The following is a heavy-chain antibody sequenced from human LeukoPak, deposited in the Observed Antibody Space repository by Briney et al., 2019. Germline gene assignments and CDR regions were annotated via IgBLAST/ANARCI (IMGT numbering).Heavy chain of an antibody. CDR1: GGTFSSYA. V-gene: IGHV1-69*06. D-gene: IGHD3-9*01. J-gene: IGHJ4*02. CDR3: ARDLGNSAILTGSFDY. CDR2: IIAIFGTA. Sequence: GSSVNVSCKASGGTFSSYAISWGRQAPGQGVEGMGGIIAIFGTANYAQKFQGRVTITGDKSTSRAYMELSRLRSEDTAGYYCARDLGNSAILTGSFDYWGQGTLLTVSS.